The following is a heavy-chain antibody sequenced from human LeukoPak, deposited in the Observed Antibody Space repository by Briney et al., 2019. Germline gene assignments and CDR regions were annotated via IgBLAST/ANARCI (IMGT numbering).Heavy chain of an antibody. CDR2: ISYDGSNK. D-gene: IGHD5-18*01. CDR1: GFTFSSFT. V-gene: IGHV3-30*18. J-gene: IGHJ4*02. Sequence: GGSLRLPCAASGFTFSSFTLHWVRQAPGKGLEWVALISYDGSNKYYGVSVKGRFTISRDNSKNTLYLQMNSLRAEDTAVYYCAKDPGYSYGHPFEYWGQGTLVTVSS. CDR3: AKDPGYSYGHPFEY.